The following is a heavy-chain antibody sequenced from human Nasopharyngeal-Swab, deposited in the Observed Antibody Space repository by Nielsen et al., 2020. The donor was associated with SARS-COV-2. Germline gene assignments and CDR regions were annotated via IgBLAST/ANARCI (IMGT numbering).Heavy chain of an antibody. D-gene: IGHD3-10*01. CDR2: IYYSGST. Sequence: WIRQPPGKGLEWIGYIYYSGSTYYNPSLKSRVTISVDTSKNQFSLKLSSVTVADTAVYYCARNWRSGSMDVWGKGTTVTVSS. J-gene: IGHJ6*03. CDR3: ARNWRSGSMDV. V-gene: IGHV4-31*02.